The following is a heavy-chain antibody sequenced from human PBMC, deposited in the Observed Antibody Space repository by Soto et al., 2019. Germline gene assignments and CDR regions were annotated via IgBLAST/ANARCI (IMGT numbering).Heavy chain of an antibody. D-gene: IGHD6-13*01. Sequence: SETLSLTCTVSGGSISSYYWSWMRQPPGKGLEWIGYIYYSGSTNYNPSLKSRVTISVDTSKNQFSLKLSSVTAADTAVYYCARVSGYSSSWYYGMDVWGQGTTVTV. CDR3: ARVSGYSSSWYYGMDV. J-gene: IGHJ6*02. V-gene: IGHV4-59*01. CDR2: IYYSGST. CDR1: GGSISSYY.